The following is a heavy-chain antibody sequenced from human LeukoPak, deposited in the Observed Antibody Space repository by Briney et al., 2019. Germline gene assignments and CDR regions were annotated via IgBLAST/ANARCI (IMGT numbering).Heavy chain of an antibody. Sequence: SETLSLTCTVSGGSISSSSYYWGWIRQPPGKGLEWIGSIYYSGSTYYNPSLKSRVTISVDTSKNQFSLKLSSVTAADTAVYYCARGQGGSGSYPRHFDYWGQGTLVTVSS. V-gene: IGHV4-39*07. CDR2: IYYSGST. CDR1: GGSISSSSYY. CDR3: ARGQGGSGSYPRHFDY. D-gene: IGHD3-10*01. J-gene: IGHJ4*02.